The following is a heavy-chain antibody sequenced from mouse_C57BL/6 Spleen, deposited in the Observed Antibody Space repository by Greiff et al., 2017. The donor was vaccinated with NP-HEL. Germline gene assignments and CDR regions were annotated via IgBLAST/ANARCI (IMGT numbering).Heavy chain of an antibody. D-gene: IGHD2-5*01. Sequence: EVKLLESGPGLVKPSQSLSLTCSVTGYSITSGYYWNWIRQFPGNKLEWMGYISYDGSNNYNPSLKNRISITRDTSKNQFFLKLNSVTTEDTATYYCATYYSNFHYAMDYWGQGTSVTVSS. V-gene: IGHV3-6*01. CDR1: GYSITSGYY. CDR2: ISYDGSN. J-gene: IGHJ4*01. CDR3: ATYYSNFHYAMDY.